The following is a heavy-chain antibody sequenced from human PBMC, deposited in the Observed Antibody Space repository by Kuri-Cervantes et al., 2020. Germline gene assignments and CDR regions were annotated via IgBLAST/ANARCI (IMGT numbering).Heavy chain of an antibody. CDR2: ISYDGSNK. CDR3: ARDSGSYSTYGMDV. D-gene: IGHD1-26*01. V-gene: IGHV3-30-3*01. J-gene: IGHJ6*02. CDR1: GFTFSSYA. Sequence: GGSLRLSRAASGFTFSSYAMHWVRQAPGKGLEWVAVISYDGSNKYYADSVKGRFTISRDNSKNTLYLQMNSLRAEDTAVYYCARDSGSYSTYGMDVWGQGTTVTVSS.